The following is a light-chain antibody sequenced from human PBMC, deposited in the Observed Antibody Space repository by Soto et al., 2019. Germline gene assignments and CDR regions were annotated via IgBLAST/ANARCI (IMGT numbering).Light chain of an antibody. CDR2: KVS. Sequence: DVVMTQSPLSLPVTLGQPASISCRSSQSLVHSNGNTYLNWFQQRPGQSTRRLLYKVSIRDSGVPDRFSGSGSGTDFTLKISRVEADDVGVYYCMQGTHWPRTFGQGTKVEIK. J-gene: IGKJ1*01. CDR3: MQGTHWPRT. CDR1: QSLVHSNGNTY. V-gene: IGKV2-30*02.